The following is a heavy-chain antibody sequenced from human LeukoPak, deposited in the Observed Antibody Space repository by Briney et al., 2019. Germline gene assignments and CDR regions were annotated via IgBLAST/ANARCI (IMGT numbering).Heavy chain of an antibody. Sequence: SVKVSCKASGGTFSSYAISWVRQAPGQGLEWMGRIIPIFGTANYAQKFQGRVTITTDESTSTGYMELSSLRSEDTAVYYCARERGLREYYFDYWGQGTLVTVSS. CDR3: ARERGLREYYFDY. CDR1: GGTFSSYA. CDR2: IIPIFGTA. J-gene: IGHJ4*02. V-gene: IGHV1-69*05. D-gene: IGHD3-16*01.